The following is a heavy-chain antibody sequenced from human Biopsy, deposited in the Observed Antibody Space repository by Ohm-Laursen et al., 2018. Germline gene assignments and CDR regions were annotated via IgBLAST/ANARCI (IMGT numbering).Heavy chain of an antibody. CDR1: GFNFSEFY. D-gene: IGHD1-1*01. CDR2: ITVSADTT. J-gene: IGHJ3*02. Sequence: SLRLSCAASGFNFSEFYMSWIRQAPGKELEWVSAITVSADTTYYADSVRGRFTVSRDNSQNTLYLQMNSLRAEDTAIYYCAKGRVGNSGSLDIWGHGTMVTVSS. V-gene: IGHV3-23*01. CDR3: AKGRVGNSGSLDI.